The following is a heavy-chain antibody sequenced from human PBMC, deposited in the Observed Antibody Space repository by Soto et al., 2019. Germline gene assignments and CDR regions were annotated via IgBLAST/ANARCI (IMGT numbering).Heavy chain of an antibody. CDR2: NYSSGGT. J-gene: IGHJ5*02. Sequence: QVQLQESGPGLVKPSETLSLTCTVSGGAISGYSWTWIRQPAGKGLEWIGRNYSSGGTKYNPSLKSRVTMSLDTSQNQFSLRLSSVTAADTAVYYCARGQRFSDSFDPWGQGTLVTVSS. D-gene: IGHD3-3*01. CDR1: GGAISGYS. V-gene: IGHV4-4*07. CDR3: ARGQRFSDSFDP.